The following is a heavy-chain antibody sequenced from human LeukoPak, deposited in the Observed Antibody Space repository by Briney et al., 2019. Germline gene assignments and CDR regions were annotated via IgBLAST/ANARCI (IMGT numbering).Heavy chain of an antibody. CDR3: TIGVY. CDR1: GFTFSGSV. V-gene: IGHV3-73*01. J-gene: IGHJ4*02. CDR2: IRSKADNDAT. Sequence: GGSLRLSCAASGFTFSGSVLLWVRQASGRGLEWVGRIRSKADNDATAYAASVKGRFTISREDSRNTAYLQINSLKTEDAAMYYCTIGVYWGQGTLVTVSS.